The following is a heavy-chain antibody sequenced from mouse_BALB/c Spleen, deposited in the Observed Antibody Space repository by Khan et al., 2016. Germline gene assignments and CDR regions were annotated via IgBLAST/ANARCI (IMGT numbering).Heavy chain of an antibody. CDR2: IYPGDGDT. CDR3: ARRGYGYHFDY. D-gene: IGHD2-2*01. J-gene: IGHJ2*01. V-gene: IGHV1-87*01. Sequence: QVQLKQSGAELARPGASVKLSCKASGYTFTSYWMQWVKQRPGQGLEWIGAIYPGDGDTRYTQKFKGKATLTADKSSSTAYLPLSSVASEDSAVYYCARRGYGYHFDYWGQGTTLTVSA. CDR1: GYTFTSYW.